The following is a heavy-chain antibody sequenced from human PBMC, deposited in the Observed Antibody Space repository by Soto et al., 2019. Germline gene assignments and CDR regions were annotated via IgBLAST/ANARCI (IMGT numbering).Heavy chain of an antibody. CDR2: IYWDDDK. CDR1: GFSLSTSGVG. CDR3: AHGLLGYSSSANWFDP. Sequence: QITLKESGPTLVKPTQTLTLTCTFSGFSLSTSGVGVGWIRQPPGKALEWLALIYWDDDKRYSPSLKSRLTITKDTSKNQVVLTRTNMDPVDTATYYCAHGLLGYSSSANWFDPWGQGTLVTVSS. J-gene: IGHJ5*02. D-gene: IGHD6-13*01. V-gene: IGHV2-5*02.